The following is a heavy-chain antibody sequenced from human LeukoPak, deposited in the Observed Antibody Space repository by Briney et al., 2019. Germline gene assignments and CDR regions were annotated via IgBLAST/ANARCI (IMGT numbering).Heavy chain of an antibody. CDR3: ARGYSSSWYDAFDI. CDR1: GFTFSSCS. CDR2: ISSSSSYI. J-gene: IGHJ3*02. V-gene: IGHV3-21*01. Sequence: GGSLRLSCAASGFTFSSCSMNWVRQAPGKGLEWVSSISSSSSYIYYADSVKGRFTISRDNAKNSLYLQMNSLRAEDTAVYYCARGYSSSWYDAFDIWGQGTMVTVSS. D-gene: IGHD6-13*01.